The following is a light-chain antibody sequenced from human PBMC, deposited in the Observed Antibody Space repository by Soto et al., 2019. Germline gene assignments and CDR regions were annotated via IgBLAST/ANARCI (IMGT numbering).Light chain of an antibody. CDR1: QDINIY. J-gene: IGKJ5*01. CDR3: QQYDILPIT. Sequence: DIQMTQSPSSLFASLVYRFTITCQATQDINIYLNWYQQKPGKAPNLLIYDASNLEIGVPSRFSGSGSGTHFTFTISSLQTEDIGTYYCQQYDILPITFGRGTRLEIK. CDR2: DAS. V-gene: IGKV1-33*01.